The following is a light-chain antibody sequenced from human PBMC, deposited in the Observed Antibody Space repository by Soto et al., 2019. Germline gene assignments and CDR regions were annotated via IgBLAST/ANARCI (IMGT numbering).Light chain of an antibody. V-gene: IGKV3-20*01. J-gene: IGKJ1*01. CDR3: QHYGSSPRK. Sequence: EIVLTQSPGTLSLSPGERATISCRASQSVSSSYLAWYQQKPGQAPRLIIYGASSRATGITDRFSGSGSGTDFTLTISRLEPEDFAVYYCQHYGSSPRKFGQGTKVEIK. CDR2: GAS. CDR1: QSVSSSY.